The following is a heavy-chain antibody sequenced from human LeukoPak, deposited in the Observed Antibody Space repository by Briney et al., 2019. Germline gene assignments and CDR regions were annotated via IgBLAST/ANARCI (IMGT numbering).Heavy chain of an antibody. CDR2: IYHSGRT. D-gene: IGHD3-22*01. V-gene: IGHV4-38-2*02. Sequence: SSETLSLTCTVSGYSISSCYYWGWLRQPPGKGLGWIDSIYHSGRTFYNPSLKSRVTMSVDTSKNQFSLKLSSVTAADTAVYYCARAQNDSSGYYYGFDYWGQGTLVTVSS. CDR3: ARAQNDSSGYYYGFDY. J-gene: IGHJ4*02. CDR1: GYSISSCYY.